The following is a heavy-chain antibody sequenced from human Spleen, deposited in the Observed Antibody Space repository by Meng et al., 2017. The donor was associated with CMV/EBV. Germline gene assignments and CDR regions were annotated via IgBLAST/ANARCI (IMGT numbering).Heavy chain of an antibody. Sequence: ASVKVSCKASGYTFTSYAMHWVRQAPGQRLEWMGWSNAGNGNTKYSQEFQGRVTITRDTSASTAYMELSSLRSEDMAVYHCARDCSTNCPFQPRGDYWGQGTLVTVSS. CDR2: SNAGNGNT. CDR3: ARDCSTNCPFQPRGDY. CDR1: GYTFTSYA. V-gene: IGHV1-3*02. D-gene: IGHD2-2*01. J-gene: IGHJ4*02.